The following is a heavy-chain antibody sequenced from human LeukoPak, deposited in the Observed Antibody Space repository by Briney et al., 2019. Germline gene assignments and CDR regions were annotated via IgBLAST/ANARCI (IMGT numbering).Heavy chain of an antibody. J-gene: IGHJ4*02. Sequence: GAPVKVSCKASGYTFTGYFMHWVRQAPGQGLEWMGWINANNGDTNYAQKFQGKVTVTRDTSISTAYMELSRLRSDDTAVYYCAREAVCSSTGCSNDYWGQGTLVTVSS. D-gene: IGHD2-2*01. CDR3: AREAVCSSTGCSNDY. CDR1: GYTFTGYF. CDR2: INANNGDT. V-gene: IGHV1-2*02.